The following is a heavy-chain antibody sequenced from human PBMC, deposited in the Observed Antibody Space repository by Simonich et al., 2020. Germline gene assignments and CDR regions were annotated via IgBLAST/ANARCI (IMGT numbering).Heavy chain of an antibody. D-gene: IGHD3-9*01. CDR1: GGSFSGYY. J-gene: IGHJ5*02. V-gene: IGHV4-34*01. CDR2: INHSEST. Sequence: QVQLQQWGAGLLKPSETLSLTCAVYGGSFSGYYWSWIRQPPGKGLEWIGEINHSESTNYNPSLNIRVTISVDTSKNQFSLKLSSVTAADTAVYYCARYGLVNYDILTGYHNWFDPWGQGTLVTVSS. CDR3: ARYGLVNYDILTGYHNWFDP.